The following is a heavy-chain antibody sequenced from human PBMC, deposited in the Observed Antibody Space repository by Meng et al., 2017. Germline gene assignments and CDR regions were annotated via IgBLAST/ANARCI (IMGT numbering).Heavy chain of an antibody. CDR2: IYYSGST. CDR1: GGSISSSSYY. Sequence: SETLSLTCTVSGGSISSSSYYWGWIRQPPGKGLEWIGSIYYSGSTYYNPSLKSRVTISVDTSKNQFSLKLSSVTAADTAVYYCASGMVGTDLYYFDYWGQGTLVTVSS. V-gene: IGHV4-39*07. J-gene: IGHJ4*02. D-gene: IGHD1-26*01. CDR3: ASGMVGTDLYYFDY.